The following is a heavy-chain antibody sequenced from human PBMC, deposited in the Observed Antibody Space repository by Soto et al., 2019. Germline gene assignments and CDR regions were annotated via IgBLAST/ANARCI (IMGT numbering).Heavy chain of an antibody. Sequence: SETLSLTCTVSGGSISSSSYYWGWIRQPPGKGLEWIGSIYYSGSTYYNPSLKSRVTISVDTSKNQFSLKLSSVTAADTAVYYCARHTSYYYDDYWGQGTLVTVSS. CDR3: ARHTSYYYDDY. CDR2: IYYSGST. J-gene: IGHJ4*02. V-gene: IGHV4-39*01. CDR1: GGSISSSSYY. D-gene: IGHD3-22*01.